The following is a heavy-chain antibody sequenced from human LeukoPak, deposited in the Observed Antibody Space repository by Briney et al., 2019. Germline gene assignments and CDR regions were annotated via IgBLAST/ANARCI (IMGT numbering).Heavy chain of an antibody. CDR2: ISYDGSNK. V-gene: IGHV3-30*18. Sequence: PGRSLRLTCAASGFTSSSYGMHWVRQAPGKGLEWVAVISYDGSNKYYADSVKGRFTISRDNSKNTLYLQMNSLRAEDTAVYYCAKDQGPSDYWGQGTLVTVSS. J-gene: IGHJ4*02. CDR1: GFTSSSYG. CDR3: AKDQGPSDY.